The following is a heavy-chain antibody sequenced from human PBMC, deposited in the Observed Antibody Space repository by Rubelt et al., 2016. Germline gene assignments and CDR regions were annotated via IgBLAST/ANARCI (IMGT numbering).Heavy chain of an antibody. Sequence: QMQLVESGGGVVQPGRSLTLSCAASAFTFSSYPMHWVRQAPGQGLEWVAVISYDGTNKYYADSVKGRFTISRDNSKIMLYLQMNTLGSEDTAVYYCARARGLWQQLVYFDYWGQGTLVTVSS. CDR1: AFTFSSYP. CDR2: ISYDGTNK. J-gene: IGHJ4*02. D-gene: IGHD6-13*01. CDR3: ARARGLWQQLVYFDY. V-gene: IGHV3-30*14.